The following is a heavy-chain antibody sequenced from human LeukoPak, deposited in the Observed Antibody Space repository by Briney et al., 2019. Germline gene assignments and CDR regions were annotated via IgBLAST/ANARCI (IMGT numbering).Heavy chain of an antibody. V-gene: IGHV4-59*01. Sequence: SETLSLTCTVSGGSISGYYWSWIRQAPGKGLEWIGYIYNSGSLNYNPSLKSRVTIAVDTSENQFSLKLTSVTAADTAVYYCARVAIYGSGSYSDYWGQGTLVTVSS. J-gene: IGHJ4*02. CDR2: IYNSGSL. D-gene: IGHD3-10*01. CDR3: ARVAIYGSGSYSDY. CDR1: GGSISGYY.